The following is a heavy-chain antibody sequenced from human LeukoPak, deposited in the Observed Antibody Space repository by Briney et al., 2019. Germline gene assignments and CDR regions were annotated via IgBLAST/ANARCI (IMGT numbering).Heavy chain of an antibody. V-gene: IGHV3-53*01. CDR2: VYSGGST. J-gene: IGHJ4*02. CDR3: AREQNDC. CDR1: GFTFSSYW. Sequence: HPGGSLRLSCAASGFTFSSYWMSWVRQAPGKGLEWVSVVYSGGSTYYADSVKGRFTISTDKSKNTLYLQMNSLGAEDTAVYYCAREQNDCWGQGTLVTVSS.